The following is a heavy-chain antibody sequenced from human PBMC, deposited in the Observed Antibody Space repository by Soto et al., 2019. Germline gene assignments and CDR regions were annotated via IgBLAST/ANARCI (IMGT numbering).Heavy chain of an antibody. CDR3: ARGPEYCSSTSCDAFDI. V-gene: IGHV4-4*02. D-gene: IGHD2-2*01. CDR1: SGSISSSNW. Sequence: SETLSLTCAVSSGSISSSNWWSWVRQPPGKGLEWIGEIYHSGSTNYNPSLKSRVTISVDKSKNQFSLKLSSVTAADTAVYYCARGPEYCSSTSCDAFDIWGQGTMVTVSS. CDR2: IYHSGST. J-gene: IGHJ3*02.